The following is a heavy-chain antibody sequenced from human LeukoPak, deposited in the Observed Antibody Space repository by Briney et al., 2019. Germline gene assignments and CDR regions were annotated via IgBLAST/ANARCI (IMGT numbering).Heavy chain of an antibody. J-gene: IGHJ4*02. CDR2: IKQYGSEK. CDR1: GFTFSSYW. CDR3: ARHGGEWLVPFYY. Sequence: GGSLRLSCAASGFTFSSYWMSWVRQAPGKGLEWVANIKQYGSEKYYVDSVKGRFTISRDNAKNSLYLQINSLRAEDTAVFYCARHGGEWLVPFYYWGQGTLVTVS. D-gene: IGHD6-19*01. V-gene: IGHV3-7*01.